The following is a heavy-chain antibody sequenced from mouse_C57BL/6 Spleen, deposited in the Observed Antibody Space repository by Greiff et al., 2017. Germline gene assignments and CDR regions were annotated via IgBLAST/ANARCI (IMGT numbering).Heavy chain of an antibody. Sequence: EVMLVESGGGLVQPGGSLSLSCAASGFTFTDYYMSWVRQPPGKALEWLGFIRNKANGYTTEYSASVKGRFTISRDNSQSILYLQMNALRAEDSATYCCASYDGYWAWFAYWGQGTLVTVSA. CDR2: IRNKANGYTT. J-gene: IGHJ3*01. D-gene: IGHD2-3*01. V-gene: IGHV7-3*01. CDR3: ASYDGYWAWFAY. CDR1: GFTFTDYY.